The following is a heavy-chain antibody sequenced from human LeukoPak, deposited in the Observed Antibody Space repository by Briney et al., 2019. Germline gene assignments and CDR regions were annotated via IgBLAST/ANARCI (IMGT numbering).Heavy chain of an antibody. D-gene: IGHD2-2*01. CDR3: ARRDCSNTSCYGYYFDY. CDR2: IYPGDSDT. Sequence: GESLKIPCKASEYSFTSYWIGWVRQMPGKGLEWMGFIYPGDSDTRYSPSFQGQVTISADKSINTAYLQWGSLKASDTAMYYCARRDCSNTSCYGYYFDYWGQGTLVTVSS. V-gene: IGHV5-51*01. J-gene: IGHJ4*02. CDR1: EYSFTSYW.